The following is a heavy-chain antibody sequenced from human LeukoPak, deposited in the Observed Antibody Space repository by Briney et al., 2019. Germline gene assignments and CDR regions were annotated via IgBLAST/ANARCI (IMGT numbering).Heavy chain of an antibody. J-gene: IGHJ6*02. V-gene: IGHV3-21*01. Sequence: PGGSLRLSCAASGFTFSSYSMNWVRQAPGKGLEWVSSISSSSSYIYYADSVKGRFTISRDNAKNSLYLQMNSLRAEDTAVYYCARDSLVVVAATLASYYYYGMDVWGQGTTVTVSS. D-gene: IGHD2-15*01. CDR2: ISSSSSYI. CDR1: GFTFSSYS. CDR3: ARDSLVVVAATLASYYYYGMDV.